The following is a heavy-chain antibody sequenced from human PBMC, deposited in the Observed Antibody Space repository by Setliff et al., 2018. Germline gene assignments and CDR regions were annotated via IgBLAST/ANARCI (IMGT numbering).Heavy chain of an antibody. D-gene: IGHD2-2*01. CDR3: ARTYCSDTSCYDYYYYMDV. V-gene: IGHV3-66*02. CDR2: INTGGDTT. CDR1: GFTFSDFY. J-gene: IGHJ6*03. Sequence: PGGSLRLSCAASGFTFSDFYMSWIRQTPGKGLEWVSAINTGGDTTYYADSVKGRFTISRDNSKNTLYLQMNSLRAEDTAVYYCARTYCSDTSCYDYYYYMDVWGKGTTVTVS.